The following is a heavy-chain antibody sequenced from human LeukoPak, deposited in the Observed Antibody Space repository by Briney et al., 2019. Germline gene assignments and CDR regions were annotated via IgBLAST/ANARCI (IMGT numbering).Heavy chain of an antibody. CDR1: GGSISSYY. CDR2: IYTSGSS. CDR3: ASRATRDYGGNPFDY. Sequence: SETLSLTCTVSGGSISSYYWSWIRQPAGKGLERIGRIYTSGSSNSNPSLKSRVTMSADTSKNQFSLKLSSVTAADTAVYYCASRATRDYGGNPFDYWGQGTLVTVSS. V-gene: IGHV4-4*07. J-gene: IGHJ4*02. D-gene: IGHD4-23*01.